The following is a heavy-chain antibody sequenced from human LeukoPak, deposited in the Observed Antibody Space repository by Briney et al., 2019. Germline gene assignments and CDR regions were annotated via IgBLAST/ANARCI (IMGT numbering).Heavy chain of an antibody. V-gene: IGHV1-8*01. Sequence: GASVKVSCKASGYTFTSYDINWVRQATGQGLEWMGWMNPNSGNTGYAQKFQGRVTMTRNTSISTAYMELSSLRSEDTAVYYCAREGYDFWSGYQNVDWFDPWGQGTLVTVPS. CDR1: GYTFTSYD. CDR2: MNPNSGNT. J-gene: IGHJ5*02. CDR3: AREGYDFWSGYQNVDWFDP. D-gene: IGHD3-3*01.